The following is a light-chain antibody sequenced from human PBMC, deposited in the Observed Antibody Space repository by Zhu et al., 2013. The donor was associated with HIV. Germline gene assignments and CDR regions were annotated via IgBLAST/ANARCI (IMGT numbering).Light chain of an antibody. J-gene: IGLJ2*01. CDR3: QAWDSRNAV. CDR2: QDT. CDR1: KLGNKY. V-gene: IGLV3-1*01. Sequence: SYELTQPPSVSVSPGQTASITCSGDKLGNKYACWYQQKPGQSPVLVIYQDTKRPSGIPERFSGSNSGNTATLTISGTQAMDEADYYCQAWDSRNAVFGGGTKLTVL.